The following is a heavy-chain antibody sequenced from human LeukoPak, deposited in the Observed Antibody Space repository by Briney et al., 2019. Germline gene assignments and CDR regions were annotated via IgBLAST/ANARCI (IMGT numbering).Heavy chain of an antibody. D-gene: IGHD6-13*01. V-gene: IGHV4-39*07. CDR3: ARDGTRSKYSSSRTPDV. J-gene: IGHJ6*04. CDR1: GGSISSSSYY. CDR2: IYYSGST. Sequence: KPSETLSLTCTVSGGSISSSSYYWGWIRQPPGKGLEWIGSIYYSGSTYYNPPLKGRVTMSVDTSKDQFSLKLSSVTAADTAVYYCARDGTRSKYSSSRTPDVWGKGTTVTISS.